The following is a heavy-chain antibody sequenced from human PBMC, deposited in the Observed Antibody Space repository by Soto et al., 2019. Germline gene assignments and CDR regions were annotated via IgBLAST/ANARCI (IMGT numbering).Heavy chain of an antibody. CDR2: ISSNGGST. V-gene: IGHV3-64D*06. D-gene: IGHD5-18*01. CDR1: AFTFSSYA. J-gene: IGHJ3*02. CDR3: VKQDGYSYAFDI. Sequence: GGSLRLSCSASAFTFSSYAMHWVRQAPGKGLEYVSAISSNGGSTYYADSVKGRFTISRDNSKNTLYLQMSSLRAEDTAVYYCVKQDGYSYAFDIWGQGRMVAVSS.